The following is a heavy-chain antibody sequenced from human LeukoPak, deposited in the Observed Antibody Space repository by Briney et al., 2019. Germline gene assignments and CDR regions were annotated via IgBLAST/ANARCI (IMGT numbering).Heavy chain of an antibody. V-gene: IGHV3-30*04. CDR1: GFTLSSYA. CDR3: ARGEGSYGAVAGTNNWFDP. J-gene: IGHJ5*02. Sequence: GGSLRLSCAASGFTLSSYAMHWVRQSPGMGLEWVAVISYDGSNKYYADSVKGRFTISRDNSKNTLYLQMNSLRPEDTAVYYCARGEGSYGAVAGTNNWFDPWGQGTLVTVSS. D-gene: IGHD6-19*01. CDR2: ISYDGSNK.